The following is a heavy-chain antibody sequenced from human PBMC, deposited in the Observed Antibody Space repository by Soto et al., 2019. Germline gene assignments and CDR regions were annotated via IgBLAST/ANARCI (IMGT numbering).Heavy chain of an antibody. CDR3: AGSNYCSSTSCYAGHEQKNFDY. CDR1: GGTFSSYT. CDR2: IIPILGIA. V-gene: IGHV1-69*02. Sequence: ASVKVSCKASGGTFSSYTISWVRQAPGQGLEWMGRIIPILGIANYAQKFQGRVTITADKSTSTAYMELSSLRSEDTAVYYCAGSNYCSSTSCYAGHEQKNFDYWGQGTLVTVSS. D-gene: IGHD2-2*01. J-gene: IGHJ4*02.